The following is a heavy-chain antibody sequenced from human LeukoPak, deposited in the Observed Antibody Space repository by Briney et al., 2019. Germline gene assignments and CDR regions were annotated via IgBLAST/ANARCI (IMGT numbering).Heavy chain of an antibody. CDR3: TTPEGFDY. J-gene: IGHJ4*02. D-gene: IGHD1-14*01. V-gene: IGHV3-23*01. CDR1: GFTFSNYA. CDR2: FSGSAGRI. Sequence: GGSLRLSCAASGFTFSNYAMSWVRQAPGKGLEWVSTFSGSAGRIYYADSVKGRFTISRDNSKNTLYLQMNSLKTEDTAVYYCTTPEGFDYWGQGTLVTVSS.